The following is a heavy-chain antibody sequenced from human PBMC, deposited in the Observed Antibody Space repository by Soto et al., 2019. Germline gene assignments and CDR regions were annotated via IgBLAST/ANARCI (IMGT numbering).Heavy chain of an antibody. Sequence: ASVKVSCKVSGYTLTELSMHWVRQAPGKGLEWMGGFDPEDGETIYAQKFQGRVTMTEDTSTDTAYMELSSLRSEDTAVYYCATDRARYYDSSGYKYYWYLDLWGRGTLVTVSS. CDR3: ATDRARYYDSSGYKYYWYLDL. V-gene: IGHV1-24*01. CDR2: FDPEDGET. J-gene: IGHJ2*01. CDR1: GYTLTELS. D-gene: IGHD3-22*01.